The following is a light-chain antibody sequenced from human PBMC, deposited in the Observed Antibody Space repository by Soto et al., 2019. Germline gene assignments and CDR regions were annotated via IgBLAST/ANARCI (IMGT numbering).Light chain of an antibody. CDR3: QQSSSSPIT. V-gene: IGKV3-20*01. J-gene: IGKJ5*01. Sequence: IGLTKSAGTLSLSPGERATLSCRASQSVSSSYLAWYQQKPGQAPRLLIYGASNRATGIPDRFSGSGSGTDFTLTISRLEAEDFAVYYCQQSSSSPITFGQGTLLEI. CDR1: QSVSSSY. CDR2: GAS.